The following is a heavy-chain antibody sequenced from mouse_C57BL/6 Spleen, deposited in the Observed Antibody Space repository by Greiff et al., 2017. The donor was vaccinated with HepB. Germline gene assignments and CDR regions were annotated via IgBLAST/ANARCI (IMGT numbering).Heavy chain of an antibody. CDR1: GYAFSSYW. V-gene: IGHV1-52*01. Sequence: QVQLQQSGAELVKPGASVKISCKASGYAFSSYWMNWVKQRPIQGLEWIGNIDPSDSETHYNQKFKDKATLTVDKSSSTAYMQLSSLTSEDSAVYYCARWAARAMDYWGQGTSVTVSS. CDR2: IDPSDSET. CDR3: ARWAARAMDY. J-gene: IGHJ4*01.